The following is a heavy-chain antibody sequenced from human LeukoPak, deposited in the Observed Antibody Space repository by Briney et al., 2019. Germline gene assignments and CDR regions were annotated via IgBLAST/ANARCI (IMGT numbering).Heavy chain of an antibody. CDR3: ALNYYDSSGHSNWFDP. CDR2: FDPEDGET. CDR1: GYTLTELS. Sequence: ASVKVSCKVSGYTLTELSMHWVRQAPGKGLEWMGGFDPEDGETIYAQKFQGRVTMTEDTSTDTAYMELSSLRSEDTAVYYCALNYYDSSGHSNWFDPWGQGTLVTVSS. V-gene: IGHV1-24*01. J-gene: IGHJ5*02. D-gene: IGHD3-22*01.